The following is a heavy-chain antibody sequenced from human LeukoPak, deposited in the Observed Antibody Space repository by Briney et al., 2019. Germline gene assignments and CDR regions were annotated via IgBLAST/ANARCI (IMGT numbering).Heavy chain of an antibody. CDR2: IIPILAAA. D-gene: IGHD2-21*02. CDR1: GGTFMRHS. CDR3: ASPPIAYCGGDCPPRGAFDI. V-gene: IGHV1-69*08. J-gene: IGHJ3*02. Sequence: GASVKVSCKASGGTFMRHSISWVRQAPGQGLEWMGGIIPILAAADYPQKYQGRVTITADKSTSTAYMELSSLRSEDTAVYYCASPPIAYCGGDCPPRGAFDIWGQGTMVTVSS.